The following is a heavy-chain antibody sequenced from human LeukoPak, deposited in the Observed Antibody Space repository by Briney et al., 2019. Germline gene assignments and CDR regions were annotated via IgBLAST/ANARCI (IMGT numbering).Heavy chain of an antibody. CDR3: AKDRGGLAAGAVNP. V-gene: IGHV1-2*02. D-gene: IGHD1-26*01. J-gene: IGHJ5*02. Sequence: ASVKVSCKASGYTFTSYGISWVRQAPGQGLEWMGWINPNSGDTNYAQKFQGRVTLTRDTSILTAYMDLSRLTSDDTAVYFCAKDRGGLAAGAVNPWGQGTLVTVSS. CDR2: INPNSGDT. CDR1: GYTFTSYG.